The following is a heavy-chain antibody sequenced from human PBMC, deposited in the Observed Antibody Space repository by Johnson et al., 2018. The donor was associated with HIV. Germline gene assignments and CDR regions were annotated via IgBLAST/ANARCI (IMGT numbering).Heavy chain of an antibody. D-gene: IGHD5-18*01. CDR1: GFTFSRYG. CDR3: AREGYSYGYDAFDI. Sequence: QVQLVESGGGVVQPGGSLRLSCAASGFTFSRYGMHWVRQAPGKGLEWVAFIRYDGNNKYYADSVKGRFTISRDNAKNTLYLQMNSLRAEDTAVYYCAREGYSYGYDAFDIWGQGTMVTVSS. J-gene: IGHJ3*02. V-gene: IGHV3-30*02. CDR2: IRYDGNNK.